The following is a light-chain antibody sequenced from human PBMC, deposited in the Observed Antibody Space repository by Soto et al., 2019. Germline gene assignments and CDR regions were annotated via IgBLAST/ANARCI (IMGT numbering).Light chain of an antibody. J-gene: IGKJ1*01. CDR3: QQYKIDPRT. Sequence: ILLTQSPSTLSASEGDRVTITCRASQGVXSGLAWFQQKPGEAPKYRXDKASSLETGCPSRLSGSGSGTEFTLTISRLQPEDFANYYCQQYKIDPRTFGQGTKVDI. CDR2: KAS. CDR1: QGVXSG. V-gene: IGKV1-5*03.